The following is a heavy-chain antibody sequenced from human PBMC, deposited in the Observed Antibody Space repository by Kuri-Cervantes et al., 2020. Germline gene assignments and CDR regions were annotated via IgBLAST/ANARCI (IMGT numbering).Heavy chain of an antibody. V-gene: IGHV3-30*03. J-gene: IGHJ6*02. CDR3: ARAPYNWNYAYGMDV. CDR1: GFTFSSYG. Sequence: GGSLRVSCAASGFTFSSYGMHWVRQAPGKGLEWVAVISYDGSNKYYADSVKGRITISRDNSKNTLYLQMSTLRAEDTAVYYCARAPYNWNYAYGMDVWGQGTTVTVSS. CDR2: ISYDGSNK. D-gene: IGHD1-7*01.